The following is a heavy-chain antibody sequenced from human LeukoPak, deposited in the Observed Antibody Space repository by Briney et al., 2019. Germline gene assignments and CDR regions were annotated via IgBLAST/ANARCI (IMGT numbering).Heavy chain of an antibody. CDR3: ARASYSSGWYPDY. J-gene: IGHJ4*02. CDR1: GFTFSSYA. V-gene: IGHV3-30*04. Sequence: GGSLRLSCAASGFTFSSYAMHWVRQAPGKGLEWVAVISYDGSNKYYADSVKGRFTISRDNSKNTLYLQMNSLRAEDTAVYYCARASYSSGWYPDYWGQGTLVTVSS. D-gene: IGHD6-19*01. CDR2: ISYDGSNK.